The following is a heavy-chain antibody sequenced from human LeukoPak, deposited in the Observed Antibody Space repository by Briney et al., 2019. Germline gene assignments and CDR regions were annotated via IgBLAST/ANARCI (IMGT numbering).Heavy chain of an antibody. CDR2: IKQDGSEK. CDR1: GFTFSSYW. Sequence: GGSLRLSCAASGFTFSSYWMSWVRQAPGKGLEWVANIKQDGSEKYYVDSVKGRFTISRDNAKNSLYLQMNSLRAEDTAVYYCARDQRYCSSSSCPWEPFDNWGQGTLVTVFS. J-gene: IGHJ4*02. CDR3: ARDQRYCSSSSCPWEPFDN. V-gene: IGHV3-7*05. D-gene: IGHD2-2*01.